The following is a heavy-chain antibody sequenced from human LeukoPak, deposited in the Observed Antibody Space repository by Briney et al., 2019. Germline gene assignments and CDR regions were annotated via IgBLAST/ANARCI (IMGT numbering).Heavy chain of an antibody. J-gene: IGHJ6*02. Sequence: GTSVKVSCKASGFTFTSSAMQWVRQARGQRLEWIGWIVVGSGNTNYAQKFQERVTITRDMSTSTAYTELSSLRSEDTAVYYCAAEYMTRNYYYGMDVWGQGTTVTVSS. CDR3: AAEYMTRNYYYGMDV. V-gene: IGHV1-58*02. CDR2: IVVGSGNT. CDR1: GFTFTSSA. D-gene: IGHD1-14*01.